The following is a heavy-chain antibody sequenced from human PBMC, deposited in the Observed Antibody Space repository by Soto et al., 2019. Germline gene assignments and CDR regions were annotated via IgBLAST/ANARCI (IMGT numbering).Heavy chain of an antibody. CDR2: INHSGST. J-gene: IGHJ4*02. D-gene: IGHD6-19*01. Sequence: SQTLSLTCAVYGGSFSGYYWSWIRQPPGKGLEWIGEINHSGSTNYNPSLKSRVTISVDTSKNQFSLKLSSVTAADTAVYYCARRRRAVAGTTLIYYFDYWGQGTLVTVSS. V-gene: IGHV4-34*01. CDR3: ARRRRAVAGTTLIYYFDY. CDR1: GGSFSGYY.